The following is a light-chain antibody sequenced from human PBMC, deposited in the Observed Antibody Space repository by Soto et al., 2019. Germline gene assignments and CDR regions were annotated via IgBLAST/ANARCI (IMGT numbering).Light chain of an antibody. V-gene: IGKV3-11*01. Sequence: EIVLTQSPDTLSLSPGERATLSCRASQSVSSYLAWYQQKPGQAPRLLIYDASNRATDIPARFSGSGSGTDFTTTISLLEPEVFAVYYCQQSNNWPFTFGGGTKVEIK. J-gene: IGKJ4*01. CDR2: DAS. CDR3: QQSNNWPFT. CDR1: QSVSSY.